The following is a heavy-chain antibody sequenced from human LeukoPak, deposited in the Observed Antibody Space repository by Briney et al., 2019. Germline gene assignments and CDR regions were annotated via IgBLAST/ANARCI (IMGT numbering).Heavy chain of an antibody. D-gene: IGHD1-26*01. V-gene: IGHV3-11*05. CDR2: ISSSSSYT. J-gene: IGHJ4*02. CDR3: ARAEVGATTPLGY. Sequence: PGGSLRLSCAASGFTFSDNHMSWIRQAPGKGLEWVSYISSSSSYTNYADSVKGRFTISRDNAKNSLYLQMNSLRAEDPAVYYCARAEVGATTPLGYWGQGTLVTVSS. CDR1: GFTFSDNH.